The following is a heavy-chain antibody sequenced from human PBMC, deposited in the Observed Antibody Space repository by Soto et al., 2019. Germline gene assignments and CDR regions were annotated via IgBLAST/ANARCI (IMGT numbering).Heavy chain of an antibody. Sequence: WRTLRLSCATSGFDFSNTLIHCVRQVPGQGLVWVSRINIDGSSIIYADSVKGRFTLSRDNAKNTAHLQMSSLRVEHTAVYYCPRDFYHNIDCWGEGIRVTV. V-gene: IGHV3-74*01. D-gene: IGHD1-1*01. CDR2: INIDGSSI. J-gene: IGHJ4*02. CDR1: GFDFSNTL. CDR3: PRDFYHNIDC.